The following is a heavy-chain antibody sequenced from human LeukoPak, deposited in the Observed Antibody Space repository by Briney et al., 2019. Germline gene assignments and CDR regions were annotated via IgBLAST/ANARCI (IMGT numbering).Heavy chain of an antibody. CDR3: AVGGYCDRLECYAPLFDY. D-gene: IGHD2-15*01. CDR2: VHGSGST. V-gene: IGHV4-59*01. CDR1: GASIRLYY. J-gene: IGHJ4*02. Sequence: SETLSLTCTFSGASIRLYYWSWVRLPPGKGLEWIGYVHGSGSTDYSPSFRNRVTISADTSRNQFSLRLYSVTVADTATYYCAVGGYCDRLECYAPLFDYWGLGTPVTVSA.